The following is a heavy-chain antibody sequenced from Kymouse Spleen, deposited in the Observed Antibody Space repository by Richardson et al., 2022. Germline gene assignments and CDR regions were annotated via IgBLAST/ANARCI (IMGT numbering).Heavy chain of an antibody. V-gene: IGHV4-34*01. Sequence: QVQLQQWGAGLLKPSETLSLTCAVYGGSFSGYYWSWIRQPPGKGLEWIGEINHSGSTNYNPSLKSRVTISVDTSKNQFSLKLSSVTAADTAVYYCARGRRAARSLDYWGQGTLVTVSS. D-gene: IGHD6-6*01. CDR3: ARGRRAARSLDY. CDR2: INHSGST. J-gene: IGHJ4*02. CDR1: GGSFSGYY.